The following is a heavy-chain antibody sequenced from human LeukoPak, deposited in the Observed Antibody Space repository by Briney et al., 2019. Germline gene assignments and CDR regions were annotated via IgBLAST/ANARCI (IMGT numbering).Heavy chain of an antibody. CDR3: ARDRRDSGTYYADY. V-gene: IGHV3-53*01. J-gene: IGHJ4*02. CDR1: GFTVSSNY. D-gene: IGHD1-26*01. Sequence: GGSLRLSCAASGFTVSSNYMSWVRQAPGKGLEWVSVIYSGGSTYFADSVEGRFPISRDNSKNTLYLQMNSLRAEDTAVYYCARDRRDSGTYYADYWGQGTLVNVSS. CDR2: IYSGGST.